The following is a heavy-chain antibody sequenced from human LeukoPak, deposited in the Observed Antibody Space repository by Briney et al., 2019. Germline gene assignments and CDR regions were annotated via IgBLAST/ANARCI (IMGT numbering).Heavy chain of an antibody. J-gene: IGHJ6*03. Sequence: GGSLRLSCAASGFTFSSYSMNWVRQAPGKGLEWVSSISSSSSYIYYADSVKGRFTISRDNAKNSLYLQMNSLRAEDTAVYYCARDPYSGGYGDDYYYYMDVWGKGTTVTISS. D-gene: IGHD1-26*01. CDR1: GFTFSSYS. V-gene: IGHV3-21*01. CDR2: ISSSSSYI. CDR3: ARDPYSGGYGDDYYYYMDV.